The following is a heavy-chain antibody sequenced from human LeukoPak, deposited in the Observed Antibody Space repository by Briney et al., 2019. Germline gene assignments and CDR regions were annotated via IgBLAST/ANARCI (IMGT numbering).Heavy chain of an antibody. CDR1: GFTFSSYG. CDR3: AGSPADSLLYSDY. CDR2: ISYDGSYK. D-gene: IGHD2-2*02. J-gene: IGHJ4*02. V-gene: IGHV3-30*03. Sequence: GGSLRLSCAASGFTFSSYGMHWVRQAPGKGLEWVAVISYDGSYKYYADSVKGRFTISRDNSKNTLYLQMNSLRAGDTAVYYCAGSPADSLLYSDYWGQGTLVTVSS.